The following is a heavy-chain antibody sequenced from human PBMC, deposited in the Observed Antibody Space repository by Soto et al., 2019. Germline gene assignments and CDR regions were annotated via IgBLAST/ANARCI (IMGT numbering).Heavy chain of an antibody. V-gene: IGHV3-21*01. D-gene: IGHD6-13*01. J-gene: IGHJ4*02. CDR3: ARVAKTSSSWDY. Sequence: PGGSLRLSCAASGFTFSSYTMNWVRQAPGKGLEWVSSISSGSSYIYYADSMKGRFTISRDNAKNSLYLQMNSLRAEDTAVYYCARVAKTSSSWDYWGQGTLVTVYS. CDR1: GFTFSSYT. CDR2: ISSGSSYI.